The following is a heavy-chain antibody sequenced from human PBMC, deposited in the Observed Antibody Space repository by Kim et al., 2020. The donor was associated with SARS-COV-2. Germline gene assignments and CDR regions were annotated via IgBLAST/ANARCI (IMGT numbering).Heavy chain of an antibody. V-gene: IGHV1-3*01. D-gene: IGHD3-9*01. J-gene: IGHJ6*02. Sequence: FQGRVTITRDTSASTAYMELRSLRSEDTAVYYCARDRPRYFDYYYGMDVWGQGTTVTVSS. CDR3: ARDRPRYFDYYYGMDV.